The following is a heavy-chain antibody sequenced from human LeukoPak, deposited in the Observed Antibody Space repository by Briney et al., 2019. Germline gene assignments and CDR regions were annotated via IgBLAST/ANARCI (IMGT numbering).Heavy chain of an antibody. CDR3: TRSLTGTTFGDY. V-gene: IGHV3-73*01. CDR1: GFSFSVST. CDR2: IRDKAESYAT. J-gene: IGHJ4*02. Sequence: PGGSLRLSCAASGFSFSVSTMHWVRQACGKGVERVGRIRDKAESYATVYAASVKGMFTISRDDSQNTAYLQLNSLRSDDTAVYYCTRSLTGTTFGDYWGQGTLVTVSS. D-gene: IGHD1-7*01.